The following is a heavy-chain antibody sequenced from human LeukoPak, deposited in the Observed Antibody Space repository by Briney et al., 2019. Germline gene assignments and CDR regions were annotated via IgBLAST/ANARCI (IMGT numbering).Heavy chain of an antibody. CDR2: INTDGTT. D-gene: IGHD2-2*01. V-gene: IGHV3-74*03. CDR3: ARDRWYALPV. Sequence: GGSLRLSCEASGFTFWNTWMHWVRQRPGKGLEWVSRINTDGTTTYADSVKGRFTISRDNAKNTLYLQMNSLRAEDTAVYYCARDRWYALPVWGQGTTVTVSS. J-gene: IGHJ6*02. CDR1: GFTFWNTW.